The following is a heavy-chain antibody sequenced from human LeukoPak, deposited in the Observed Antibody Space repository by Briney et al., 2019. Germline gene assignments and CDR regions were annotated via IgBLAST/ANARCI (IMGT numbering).Heavy chain of an antibody. Sequence: GGSLRLSCAASGFTFSSYSMNWVRQAPGKGLEWVSYISSSSSTIYYADSVRGRFTISRDNARNSLFLQMDSLRAEDTAVYYCATMGLEPLPYYFDYWGQGTLVTVSS. CDR2: ISSSSSTI. CDR1: GFTFSSYS. D-gene: IGHD1-1*01. J-gene: IGHJ4*02. V-gene: IGHV3-48*04. CDR3: ATMGLEPLPYYFDY.